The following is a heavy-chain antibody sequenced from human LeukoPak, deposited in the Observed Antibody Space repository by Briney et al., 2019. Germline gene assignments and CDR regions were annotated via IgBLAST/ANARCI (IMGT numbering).Heavy chain of an antibody. V-gene: IGHV3-11*04. J-gene: IGHJ5*02. CDR3: ARDFCSGGSCYGYNWFDP. D-gene: IGHD2-15*01. CDR2: ISSSSSTI. CDR1: GGSFSGYY. Sequence: LSLTCAVYGGSFSGYYWSWIRQPPGKGLEWVSYISSSSSTIYYADSVKGRFTISRDNAKNSLYLQMNSLRAEDTAVYYCARDFCSGGSCYGYNWFDPWGQGTLVTVSS.